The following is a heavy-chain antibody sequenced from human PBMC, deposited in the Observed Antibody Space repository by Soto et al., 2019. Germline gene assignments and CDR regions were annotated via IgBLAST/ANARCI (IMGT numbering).Heavy chain of an antibody. D-gene: IGHD6-19*01. V-gene: IGHV3-48*03. CDR1: GFTFYSYE. CDR3: VRDLAVAGTYGLDV. CDR2: ISSTSRTI. Sequence: PVGSLRLSCAASGFTFYSYEMNWVRQAPGKGLEWLSYISSTSRTIHYADSLKGRFTISRDNARNSLYLQMNSLRAEDTGIYYCVRDLAVAGTYGLDVWGQGTTVTVSS. J-gene: IGHJ6*02.